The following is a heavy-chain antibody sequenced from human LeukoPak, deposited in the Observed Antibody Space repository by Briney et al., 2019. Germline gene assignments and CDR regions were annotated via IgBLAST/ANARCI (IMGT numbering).Heavy chain of an antibody. CDR2: ISHDGII. J-gene: IGHJ4*02. CDR3: ARDWVYKIDY. V-gene: IGHV3-74*01. D-gene: IGHD5-24*01. CDR1: GFTFSSYV. Sequence: AGGSLRLSCETAGFTFSSYVMHWVRRTPGKGLVWVSRISHDGIISYADSVKGRFTISRDNAKNTLILQMSSLRVEDTAVYYCARDWVYKIDYWGRGTLVTVSS.